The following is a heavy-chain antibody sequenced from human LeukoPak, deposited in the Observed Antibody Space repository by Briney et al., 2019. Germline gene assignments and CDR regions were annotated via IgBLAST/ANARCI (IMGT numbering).Heavy chain of an antibody. V-gene: IGHV4-59*01. CDR1: GGSMSHYY. CDR3: ARDMGAYFDY. CDR2: IYYSGST. Sequence: SETLSLTCTVSGGSMSHYYWGWIRQPPGKGLEWIGYIYYSGSTNYNPSLKSRVTISVDTSKNQFSLKLSSVTAADTAVYYCARDMGAYFDYWGQGTLVTVSS. J-gene: IGHJ4*02. D-gene: IGHD3-16*01.